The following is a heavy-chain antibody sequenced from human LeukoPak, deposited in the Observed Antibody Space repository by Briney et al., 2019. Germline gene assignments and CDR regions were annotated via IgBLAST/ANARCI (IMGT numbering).Heavy chain of an antibody. Sequence: SETLSLTCTVSGGSISSGSYYWSWIRQPPGKGLEWIGYIYYSGSTNYNPSLKSRVTISVDTSKNQFSLKLSSVTAADTAVYYCARAAVGASNWFDPWGQGTLVTVSS. CDR2: IYYSGST. CDR1: GGSISSGSYY. V-gene: IGHV4-61*01. CDR3: ARAAVGASNWFDP. J-gene: IGHJ5*02. D-gene: IGHD1-26*01.